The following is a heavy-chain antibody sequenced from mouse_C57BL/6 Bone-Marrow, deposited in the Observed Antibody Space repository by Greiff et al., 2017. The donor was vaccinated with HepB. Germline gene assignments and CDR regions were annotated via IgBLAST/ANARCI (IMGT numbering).Heavy chain of an antibody. J-gene: IGHJ1*03. CDR2: ISDGGSYT. CDR3: ARGGPTIVTTWYFDV. D-gene: IGHD2-5*01. V-gene: IGHV5-4*01. CDR1: GFTFSSYA. Sequence: EVQLQESGGGLVKPGGSLKLSCAASGFTFSSYAMSWVRQTPEKRLEWVATISDGGSYTYYPDNVKGRNTISRDNTKTNLYLQMSHLKSEDTAMYYCARGGPTIVTTWYFDVWGTGTTVTVAS.